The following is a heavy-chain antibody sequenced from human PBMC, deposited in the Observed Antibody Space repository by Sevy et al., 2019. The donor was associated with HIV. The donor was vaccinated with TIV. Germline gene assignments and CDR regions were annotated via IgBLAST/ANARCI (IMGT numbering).Heavy chain of an antibody. J-gene: IGHJ6*02. CDR3: ARARIAVAGTEKGYYYYYGMDV. V-gene: IGHV4-59*01. D-gene: IGHD6-19*01. Sequence: SETLSLTCTVSGGSISSYYWSWIRQPPGKGLEWIGYIYYSGSTNYNPTLKSRVTISVDTSKNQFSLKLSSVTAADTAVYYCARARIAVAGTEKGYYYYYGMDVWGQGTTVTVSS. CDR2: IYYSGST. CDR1: GGSISSYY.